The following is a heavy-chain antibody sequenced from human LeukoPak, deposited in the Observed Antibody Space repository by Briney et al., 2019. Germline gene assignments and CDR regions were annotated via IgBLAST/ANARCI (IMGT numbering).Heavy chain of an antibody. CDR3: ARGYSYGYAVDY. CDR1: GYTFTSYG. D-gene: IGHD5-18*01. J-gene: IGHJ4*02. Sequence: SVKVSCKASGYTFTSYGISWVRQAPGQGLEWMGRIIPILGIANYAQKFQGRVTITADKSTSTAYMELSSLRSEDTAVYYCARGYSYGYAVDYWGQGTLVTVSS. V-gene: IGHV1-69*04. CDR2: IIPILGIA.